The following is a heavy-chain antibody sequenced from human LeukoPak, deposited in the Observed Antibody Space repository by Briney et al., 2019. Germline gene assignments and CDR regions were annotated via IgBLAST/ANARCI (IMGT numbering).Heavy chain of an antibody. V-gene: IGHV3-23*01. CDR1: GFTFSSYA. CDR3: ARDNPNYYDSSGYYY. CDR2: ISGSGDRT. J-gene: IGHJ4*02. D-gene: IGHD3-22*01. Sequence: GGSLRLSCAASGFTFSSYAMSWVRQAPGRGLEWVSAISGSGDRTYYADSVKGRFTISRDNAKNTLYLQMNSLRAEDTAVYYCARDNPNYYDSSGYYYWGQGTLVTVSS.